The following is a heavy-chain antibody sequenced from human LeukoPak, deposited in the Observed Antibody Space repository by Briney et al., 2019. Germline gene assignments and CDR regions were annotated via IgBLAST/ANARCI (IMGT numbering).Heavy chain of an antibody. J-gene: IGHJ4*02. CDR2: IYISGST. D-gene: IGHD3-10*01. V-gene: IGHV4-61*02. Sequence: SETLSLTCTVSGGSISSGSYYWSWIRQPAGAGPEWIGRIYISGSTDYNPSLRSRVTISVDTSKNQFSLKLNSVTAADTAVYYCAREEITVVRGVHFVYWGQGTLVTVSS. CDR1: GGSISSGSYY. CDR3: AREEITVVRGVHFVY.